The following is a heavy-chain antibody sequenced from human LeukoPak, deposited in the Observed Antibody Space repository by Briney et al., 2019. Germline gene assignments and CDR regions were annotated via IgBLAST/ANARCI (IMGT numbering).Heavy chain of an antibody. D-gene: IGHD3-9*01. V-gene: IGHV3-9*01. Sequence: GGSLRLSCAASGFTFDDYAMHWVRQAPGKGLEWVSGVSWNSGSIGYADSVKGRFTISRDNAKNSLYLQMNSLGAEDTALYYCAKEHYDILTGDYTGVGYYFDYWGQGTLVTVSS. CDR1: GFTFDDYA. CDR2: VSWNSGSI. J-gene: IGHJ4*02. CDR3: AKEHYDILTGDYTGVGYYFDY.